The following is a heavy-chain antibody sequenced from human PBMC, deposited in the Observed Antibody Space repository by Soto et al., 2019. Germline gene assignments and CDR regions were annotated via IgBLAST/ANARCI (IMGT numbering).Heavy chain of an antibody. J-gene: IGHJ6*02. CDR3: AREAEMTTVTTRYYYSGMDV. CDR2: INHSGST. D-gene: IGHD4-17*01. V-gene: IGHV4-34*01. Sequence: PSETLSLTCAVYGGSFSGYYWRRIRQPPGKGLEWIGEINHSGSTNYNPSLKSRVTISVDTSKNQFSLKLSSVTAADTAVYYCAREAEMTTVTTRYYYSGMDVWGQGTTVTVSS. CDR1: GGSFSGYY.